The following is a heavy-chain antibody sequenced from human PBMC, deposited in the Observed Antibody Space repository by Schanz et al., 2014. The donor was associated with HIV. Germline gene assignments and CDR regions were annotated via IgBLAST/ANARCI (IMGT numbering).Heavy chain of an antibody. D-gene: IGHD1-26*01. CDR2: MNPESGNT. CDR3: VRAASFHFDKEGYYRNWYFDF. V-gene: IGHV1-8*01. CDR1: GYTFSNYD. Sequence: QVQLVQSGAEVKKPGASVKVSCKASGYTFSNYDINWVRQATGQGLEWMGWMNPESGNTGMADKFLGRLSLTRFTSTGTAYRELDSLRSEDTAIYYCVRAASFHFDKEGYYRNWYFDFWGRGTLVAVSS. J-gene: IGHJ2*01.